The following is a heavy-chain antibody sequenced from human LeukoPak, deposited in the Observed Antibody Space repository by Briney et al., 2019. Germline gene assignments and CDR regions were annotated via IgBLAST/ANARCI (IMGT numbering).Heavy chain of an antibody. D-gene: IGHD6-19*01. V-gene: IGHV1-69*04. CDR3: AMGGIAVAAYFDY. J-gene: IGHJ4*02. Sequence: SVKVSCKASGGTFSSYAISWVRQAPGQGLEWMGRIIPILGIANYAQKFQGRATITADKSTSTAYMELSSLRSEDTAVYYCAMGGIAVAAYFDYWGQGTLVTVSS. CDR2: IIPILGIA. CDR1: GGTFSSYA.